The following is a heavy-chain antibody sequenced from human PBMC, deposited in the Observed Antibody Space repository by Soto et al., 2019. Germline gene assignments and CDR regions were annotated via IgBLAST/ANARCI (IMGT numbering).Heavy chain of an antibody. J-gene: IGHJ6*02. CDR2: INSDGSRT. D-gene: IGHD2-2*01. V-gene: IGHV3-74*01. CDR3: ARIGGYCSSTSCYEYGMDV. CDR1: GFTFSNYW. Sequence: VGSLRLSCAASGFTFSNYWMHWVRQAPGKGLVWVSRINSDGSRTNYADSVKGRFTISRDNAKNTLYLQMISLRAEDTAMYYCARIGGYCSSTSCYEYGMDVWGQGTTVTVSS.